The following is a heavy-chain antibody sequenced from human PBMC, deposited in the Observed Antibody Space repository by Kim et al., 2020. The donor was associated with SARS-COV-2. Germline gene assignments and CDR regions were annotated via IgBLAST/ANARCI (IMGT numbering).Heavy chain of an antibody. CDR3: ATLPWQLWLRY. CDR1: GGSISSSSYY. Sequence: SETLSLTCTVSGGSISSSSYYWGWIRQPPGKGLEWIGSIYYSGSTYYNPSLKSRVTISVDTSKNQFSLKLSSVTAADTAVYYCATLPWQLWLRYWGQGTLVTVSS. V-gene: IGHV4-39*01. J-gene: IGHJ4*02. D-gene: IGHD5-18*01. CDR2: IYYSGST.